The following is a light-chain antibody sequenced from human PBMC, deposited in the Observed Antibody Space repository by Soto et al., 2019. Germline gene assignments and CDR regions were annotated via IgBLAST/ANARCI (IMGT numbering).Light chain of an antibody. V-gene: IGLV2-14*01. Sequence: QSALTQPASVSGSPGQSITISCTGTSSDVGGYNYVSWYQQHPGKAPKLMIYDVSNRPSGVSNRFSGSKSGNTASLTISGLQAEDEADYYCRSYISSSTRVFGGGTKLTVL. CDR1: SSDVGGYNY. CDR3: RSYISSSTRV. J-gene: IGLJ3*02. CDR2: DVS.